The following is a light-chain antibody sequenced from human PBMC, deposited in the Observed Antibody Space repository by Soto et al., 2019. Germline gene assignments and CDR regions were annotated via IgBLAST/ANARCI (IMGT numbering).Light chain of an antibody. J-gene: IGKJ1*01. Sequence: EIVLTQSPATLSSFPGYRVTLSCRASQAVNTRLAWYQHKPGQAPRLLISDASTRATGIPARFSGSGSGTEFTLTISSLQSEDFAIYYCQQYNNWPRTFGQGTMGDIK. CDR2: DAS. CDR1: QAVNTR. V-gene: IGKV3-15*01. CDR3: QQYNNWPRT.